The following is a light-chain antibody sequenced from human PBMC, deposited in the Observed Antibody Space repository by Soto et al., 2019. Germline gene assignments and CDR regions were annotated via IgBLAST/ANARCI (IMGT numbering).Light chain of an antibody. J-gene: IGKJ3*01. Sequence: DIQMTQSPSSLSAFVGDRVTITCRASESIDRYLSWYQQKPGKAPKALIYAASTLLSGVPSRFSGSGSGTDFTLTISSLQPEVFATYYCQRTYGPPFTFGPGTKVEIK. CDR1: ESIDRY. V-gene: IGKV1-39*01. CDR2: AAS. CDR3: QRTYGPPFT.